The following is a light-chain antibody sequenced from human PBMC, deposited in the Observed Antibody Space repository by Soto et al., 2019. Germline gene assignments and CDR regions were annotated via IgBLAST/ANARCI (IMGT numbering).Light chain of an antibody. CDR3: QQFFGTPLT. J-gene: IGKJ4*01. V-gene: IGKV4-1*01. CDR2: WAS. CDR1: QSVLYSSNNKNY. Sequence: DNVMTQSPDSLAVSLGERATINCKSSQSVLYSSNNKNYLAWYQQKPGQSPKLILYWASTRESGVPDRFSGSGSGTDFTLTISSLQAEDVAVYYCQQFFGTPLTFGGGTKVEIK.